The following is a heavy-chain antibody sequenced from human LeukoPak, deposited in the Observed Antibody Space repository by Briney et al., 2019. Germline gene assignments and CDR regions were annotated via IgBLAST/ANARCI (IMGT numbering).Heavy chain of an antibody. CDR3: ARVPKGYCSSTSCYNRYYYGMDV. D-gene: IGHD2-2*02. CDR2: INHSGST. CDR1: GGSFSGYY. J-gene: IGHJ6*04. Sequence: SETLSLTCAVYGGSFSGYYWSWIRQPPGKGLEWIGEINHSGSTNYNPSLKSRVTISVDTSKNQLSLKLSSVTAADTAVYYCARVPKGYCSSTSCYNRYYYGMDVWGKGTTVTVSS. V-gene: IGHV4-34*01.